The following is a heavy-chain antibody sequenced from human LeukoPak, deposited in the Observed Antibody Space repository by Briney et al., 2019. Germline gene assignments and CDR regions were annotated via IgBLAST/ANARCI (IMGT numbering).Heavy chain of an antibody. D-gene: IGHD3-22*01. CDR2: ISYDGSNK. CDR1: GFTFSSYG. V-gene: IGHV3-30*18. J-gene: IGHJ4*02. CDR3: AKDLSLYDSSGYYSHSYFDY. Sequence: PGGSLRLSCAASGFTFSSYGMHWVRQAPGKGLEWGAVISYDGSNKYYADSVKGRFTISRDNSKNTLYLQMNSLRAEDTAVYYCAKDLSLYDSSGYYSHSYFDYWGQGTLVTVSS.